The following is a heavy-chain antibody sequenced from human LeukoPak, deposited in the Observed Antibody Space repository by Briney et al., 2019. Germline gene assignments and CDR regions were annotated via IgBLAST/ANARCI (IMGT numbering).Heavy chain of an antibody. CDR1: GGSISRGSYY. J-gene: IGHJ3*02. CDR2: FYRSGIA. D-gene: IGHD3/OR15-3a*01. CDR3: ARGGLISLANTPLGAFDI. V-gene: IGHV4-61*02. Sequence: SQTLSLTCTVSGGSISRGSYYWNWIRQPAGKALEWIGRFYRSGIADYNPSLKSRVTISEDTSKNQFSLQLNSVTPEDTAVYYCARGGLISLANTPLGAFDIWGQGTMVSVSS.